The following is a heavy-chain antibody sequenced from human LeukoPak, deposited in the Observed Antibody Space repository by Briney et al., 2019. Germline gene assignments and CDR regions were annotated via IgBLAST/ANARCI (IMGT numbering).Heavy chain of an antibody. J-gene: IGHJ4*02. Sequence: GGSLRLSCAASGFTFSSYSMNWVRQAPGKGLEWVAVISYDGSNKYYADSVKGRFTISRDNSKNTLYLQMNSLRAEDTAVYYCARGVRYGDYYDYWGQGTLVTVSS. CDR2: ISYDGSNK. CDR1: GFTFSSYS. CDR3: ARGVRYGDYYDY. V-gene: IGHV3-30*03. D-gene: IGHD4-17*01.